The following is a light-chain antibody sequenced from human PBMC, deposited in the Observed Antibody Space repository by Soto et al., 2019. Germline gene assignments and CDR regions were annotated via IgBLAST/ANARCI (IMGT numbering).Light chain of an antibody. V-gene: IGLV2-14*01. Sequence: QSVLTQPASVSGSPGQSITISCTGTSSDVGGYNYVSWYQQHPGKAPKVMIYEVSNRPSGVSNRFSGSKSGNTASLTISGLQAEDEAYYYCSSYRSIGSLVFGTGTKLTVL. CDR2: EVS. J-gene: IGLJ1*01. CDR1: SSDVGGYNY. CDR3: SSYRSIGSLV.